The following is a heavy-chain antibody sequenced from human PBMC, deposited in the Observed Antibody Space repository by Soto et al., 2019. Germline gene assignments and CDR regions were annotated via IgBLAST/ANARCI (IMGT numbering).Heavy chain of an antibody. Sequence: QVQLVQSGAEVKKPGSSVKVSCKASGGTFSIYTISWVRQAPGQGLEWMGRIIPILGMANYAQKFQGRVTITADKSTSTADMELSSLRSEDTAVYYCARAPYCSGGSCYSEGFDYWGQGTLVTVSS. CDR2: IIPILGMA. J-gene: IGHJ4*02. CDR3: ARAPYCSGGSCYSEGFDY. V-gene: IGHV1-69*02. D-gene: IGHD2-15*01. CDR1: GGTFSIYT.